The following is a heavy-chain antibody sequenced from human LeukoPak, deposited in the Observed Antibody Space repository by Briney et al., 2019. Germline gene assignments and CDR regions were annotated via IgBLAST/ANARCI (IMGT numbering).Heavy chain of an antibody. CDR3: ATEQVGATMDY. J-gene: IGHJ4*02. CDR1: GFTFSSYS. Sequence: GGSLRLSCAASGFTFSSYSMNWVRQAPGKGLEWVSPISSSSSYIYYADSVKGRFTISRDNAKNSLYLQMNSLRAEDTAVYYCATEQVGATMDYWGEGTQVTVSP. V-gene: IGHV3-21*01. D-gene: IGHD1-26*01. CDR2: ISSSSSYI.